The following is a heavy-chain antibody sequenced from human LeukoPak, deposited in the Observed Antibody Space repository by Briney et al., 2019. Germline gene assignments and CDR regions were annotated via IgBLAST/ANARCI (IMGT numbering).Heavy chain of an antibody. CDR2: ISYDGSNK. CDR3: AKDLNGLRYFDWLPEIYY. J-gene: IGHJ4*02. D-gene: IGHD3-9*01. CDR1: GFTFSAYG. Sequence: QPGGSLRLSCAASGFTFSAYGMHWVRQAPGKGLEWVAVISYDGSNKYYADSVKGRFTISRDSSKNTLYLQMNSLRAEDTAVFYCAKDLNGLRYFDWLPEIYYWGQGTLVTVSS. V-gene: IGHV3-30*18.